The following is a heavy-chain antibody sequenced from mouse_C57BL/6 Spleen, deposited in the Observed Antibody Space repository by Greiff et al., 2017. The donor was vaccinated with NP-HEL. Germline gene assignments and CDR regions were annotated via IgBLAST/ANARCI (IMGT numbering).Heavy chain of an antibody. D-gene: IGHD1-1*01. CDR1: GYTFTDYE. CDR2: IDPETGGT. J-gene: IGHJ2*01. V-gene: IGHV1-15*01. Sequence: QVQLQQSGAELVRPGASVTLSCKASGYTFTDYEMHWVKQTPVHGLEWIGAIDPETGGTAYNQKFKGKAILTADKSSSTAYMELRSLTSEDSAVYYCTRWYYALYYFDYWGQGTTLTVSS. CDR3: TRWYYALYYFDY.